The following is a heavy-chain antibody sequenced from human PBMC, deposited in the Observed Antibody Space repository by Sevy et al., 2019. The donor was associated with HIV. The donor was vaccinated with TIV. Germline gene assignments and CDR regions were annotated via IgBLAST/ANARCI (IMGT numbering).Heavy chain of an antibody. CDR1: GYSLRKLS. V-gene: IGHV1-24*01. J-gene: IGHJ5*02. CDR2: LDPGNGEI. Sequence: ASVKVSCKVFGYSLRKLSMHWVRQAPGKGLEWMGSLDPGNGEITYAQTLQGRVTMTEDTSTDTAYMELSRLTSEDTATYYCATVGLGYYSGSSYYQEDWFDPWGQGTLVTVSS. D-gene: IGHD2-15*01. CDR3: ATVGLGYYSGSSYYQEDWFDP.